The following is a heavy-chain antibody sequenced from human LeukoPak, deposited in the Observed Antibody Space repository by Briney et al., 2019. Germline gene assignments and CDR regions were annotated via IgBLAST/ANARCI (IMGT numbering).Heavy chain of an antibody. CDR3: ARGVVGATMGNRRDYYGMDV. CDR1: GFTFSSYA. J-gene: IGHJ6*02. Sequence: GGSLRLSCAASGFTFSSYAMHWVRQAPGKGLEWVAVISYDGSNKYYADSVKGRFTISRDNSKNTLYLQMNSLRAEDTAVYYCARGVVGATMGNRRDYYGMDVWGQGTTVTVSS. V-gene: IGHV3-30-3*01. CDR2: ISYDGSNK. D-gene: IGHD1-26*01.